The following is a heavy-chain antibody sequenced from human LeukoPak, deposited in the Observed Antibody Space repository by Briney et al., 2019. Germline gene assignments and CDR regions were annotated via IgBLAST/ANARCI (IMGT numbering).Heavy chain of an antibody. CDR3: AKGMREGGNWFDP. CDR2: ISYDGSNK. V-gene: IGHV3-30*18. CDR1: GFTFSSYG. J-gene: IGHJ5*02. Sequence: GRPLRLSCAASGFTFSSYGMHWVRQAPGKGLEWVAVISYDGSNKYYADSVKGRFTISRDNSKNTLYLQMNSLRAEDTAVYYCAKGMREGGNWFDPWGQGTLVTVSS. D-gene: IGHD3-16*01.